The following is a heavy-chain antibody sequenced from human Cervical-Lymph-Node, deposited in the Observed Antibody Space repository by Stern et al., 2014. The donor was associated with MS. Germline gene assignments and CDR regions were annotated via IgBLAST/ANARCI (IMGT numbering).Heavy chain of an antibody. Sequence: QVTLRESGPTLGKPTQTLTLTCTFSGFSLSSSGVGVGWLRQPPGKALEWLALIYWDDDKRYSPSLKSRVTIAKDTSETQVVLTMANMDPVDPATYYCARVVVPAAGAFDYWGQGTLVTVSS. V-gene: IGHV2-5*02. CDR3: ARVVVPAAGAFDY. J-gene: IGHJ4*02. CDR1: GFSLSSSGVG. CDR2: IYWDDDK. D-gene: IGHD2-2*01.